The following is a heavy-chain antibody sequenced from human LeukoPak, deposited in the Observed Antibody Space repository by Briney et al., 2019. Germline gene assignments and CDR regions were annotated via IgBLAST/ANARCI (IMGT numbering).Heavy chain of an antibody. CDR2: ISGSGQST. CDR1: GFTFSSYA. Sequence: PGGSLRLSCAASGFTFSSYAMSWVRQAPGKGLEWVSGISGSGQSTYYADSVKGRFTISRDNSKNTLYLQMNSLRAEDTAVYYCANPVVFSDPYYYGMDVWGQGTTVTVSS. CDR3: ANPVVFSDPYYYGMDV. J-gene: IGHJ6*02. V-gene: IGHV3-23*01. D-gene: IGHD2-8*02.